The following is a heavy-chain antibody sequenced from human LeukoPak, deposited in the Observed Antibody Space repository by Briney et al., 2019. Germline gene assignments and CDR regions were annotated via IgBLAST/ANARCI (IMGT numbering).Heavy chain of an antibody. V-gene: IGHV4-34*01. CDR3: ARGRVRFLEWLPRSYFDY. Sequence: KPSETLSLTCAVYGGSFSGYYWSWIRQPPGKGLEWIGEINHSGSTNYNPSLKSRVTMSVDTSKNQFSLKLSSVTAADTAVYYCARGRVRFLEWLPRSYFDYWGQGTLVTVSS. CDR1: GGSFSGYY. D-gene: IGHD3-3*01. J-gene: IGHJ4*02. CDR2: INHSGST.